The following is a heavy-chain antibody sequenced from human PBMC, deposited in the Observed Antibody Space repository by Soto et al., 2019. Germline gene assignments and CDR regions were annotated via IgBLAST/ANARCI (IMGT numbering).Heavy chain of an antibody. Sequence: SVKVSCKASGGTFSSYAISWVRQAPGQGLEWMGGIIPIFGTANYAQKFQGRVTITADESTSTAYMELSSLRSEDTAVYYCASGLVPAAIGYYFGYWGQGTLVTVSS. CDR3: ASGLVPAAIGYYFGY. CDR2: IIPIFGTA. J-gene: IGHJ4*02. V-gene: IGHV1-69*13. CDR1: GGTFSSYA. D-gene: IGHD2-2*01.